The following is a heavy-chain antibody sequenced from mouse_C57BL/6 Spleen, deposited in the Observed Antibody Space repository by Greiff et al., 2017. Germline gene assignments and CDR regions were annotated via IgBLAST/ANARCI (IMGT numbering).Heavy chain of an antibody. J-gene: IGHJ1*03. CDR2: IYPGSGST. V-gene: IGHV1-55*01. D-gene: IGHD2-1*01. Sequence: QVQLQQPGAELVKPGASVKMSCKASGYTFTSYWITWVKQRPGQGLEWIGDIYPGSGSTNYNEKFKSKATLTVDTSSSTAYMQLSSLTSEDSAVYYCARGYYGNSHWYFDVWSTGTTVTVSS. CDR1: GYTFTSYW. CDR3: ARGYYGNSHWYFDV.